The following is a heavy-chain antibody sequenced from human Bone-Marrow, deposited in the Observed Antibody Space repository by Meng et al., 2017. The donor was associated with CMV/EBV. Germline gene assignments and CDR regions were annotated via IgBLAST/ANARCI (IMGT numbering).Heavy chain of an antibody. J-gene: IGHJ4*02. CDR2: INHSGST. V-gene: IGHV4-34*01. CDR1: GGSFSGYY. Sequence: YGGSFSGYYWSWIRQPPGKGLEWIGEINHSGSTNYNPSLKSRVTISVDTSKNQFSLKLSSVTAADTAVYYCARRPQYSSSSNSEFDYWSQGTLVTVSS. D-gene: IGHD6-13*01. CDR3: ARRPQYSSSSNSEFDY.